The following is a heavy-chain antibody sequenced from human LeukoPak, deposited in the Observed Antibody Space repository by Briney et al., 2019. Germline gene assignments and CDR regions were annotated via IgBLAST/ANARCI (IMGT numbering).Heavy chain of an antibody. Sequence: SETLSLTCAVSGVSINNYFWTWVRQPAGKGLEWIGRIYTSGSTNYKSSLESRVTMSVDMPKNQFSLRLTSVTAADTATYYCARGGDAGGYYMDVWGKGTTVTISS. CDR3: ARGGDAGGYYMDV. V-gene: IGHV4-4*07. CDR2: IYTSGST. J-gene: IGHJ6*03. CDR1: GVSINNYF. D-gene: IGHD3-10*01.